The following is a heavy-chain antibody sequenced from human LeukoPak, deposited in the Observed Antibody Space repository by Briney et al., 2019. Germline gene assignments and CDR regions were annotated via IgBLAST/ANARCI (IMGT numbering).Heavy chain of an antibody. CDR3: ARGPDYGDRLDFFDI. Sequence: GGSLRLSCPASGFTFSRHWMGWVRQAPGKGPEWVASIKQDGSQYYVDSVKGRFIISRDNAKNSLYLQMNSLRAEDTAVYSCARGPDYGDRLDFFDIWVWGTVVTVSS. J-gene: IGHJ5*02. V-gene: IGHV3-7*01. D-gene: IGHD4-17*01. CDR1: GFTFSRHW. CDR2: IKQDGSQ.